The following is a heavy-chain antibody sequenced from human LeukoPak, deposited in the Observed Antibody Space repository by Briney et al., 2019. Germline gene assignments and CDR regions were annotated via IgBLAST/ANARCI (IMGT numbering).Heavy chain of an antibody. CDR3: ARGTYDSSGYYDY. CDR1: GYTFTSYA. D-gene: IGHD3-22*01. CDR2: MNPNSGNK. V-gene: IGHV1-8*01. Sequence: ASVKVSCKASGYTFTSYAINWVRQATGQGLEWMGWMNPNSGNKGYAQKFQGRVTMTRNTSISTAYMELSSLRSVDTAVYYCARGTYDSSGYYDYWGQGTLVTVSS. J-gene: IGHJ4*02.